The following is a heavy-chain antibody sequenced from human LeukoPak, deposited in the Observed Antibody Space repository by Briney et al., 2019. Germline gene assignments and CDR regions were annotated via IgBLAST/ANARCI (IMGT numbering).Heavy chain of an antibody. CDR3: AKDYLAQEHQFDY. CDR2: LSDNGGST. CDR1: GFTFSSYA. Sequence: GGSLRLSCAASGFTFSSYAMSWVRQAPGKGLEWVSGLSDNGGSTFYADSVKGRFSIFRDNSKNMVYLQMNSLRGEDTAVYYCAKDYLAQEHQFDYWGQGTLVTVSS. J-gene: IGHJ4*02. D-gene: IGHD2-2*01. V-gene: IGHV3-23*01.